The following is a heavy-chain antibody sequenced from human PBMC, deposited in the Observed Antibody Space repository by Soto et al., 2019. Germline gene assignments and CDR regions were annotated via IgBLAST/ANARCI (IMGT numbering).Heavy chain of an antibody. CDR3: ARDRLGATGDY. J-gene: IGHJ4*02. D-gene: IGHD1-26*01. Sequence: ASVKVSCKASGYTFTSYGSSWVRQAPGQGLEWMGWISAYNANTNYAQKLQGRVTMTTDTSTSTSYMELRSLRSDDTAVYFCARDRLGATGDYWGQGTLVTVHS. V-gene: IGHV1-18*01. CDR1: GYTFTSYG. CDR2: ISAYNANT.